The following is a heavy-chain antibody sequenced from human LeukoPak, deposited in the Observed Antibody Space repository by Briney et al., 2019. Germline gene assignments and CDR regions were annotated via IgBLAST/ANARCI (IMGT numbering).Heavy chain of an antibody. Sequence: ASVKVSCKASGYTFTCYDINWVRQATGQGLEWMGWMNPNSGNTGYAQKFQGRVTMTRNTSISTAYMELSSLRSEDTAVYYCARVFGPFGGKVTIFGVVIGGGNNWFDPWGQGTLVTVSS. CDR2: MNPNSGNT. J-gene: IGHJ5*02. D-gene: IGHD3-3*01. CDR3: ARVFGPFGGKVTIFGVVIGGGNNWFDP. V-gene: IGHV1-8*01. CDR1: GYTFTCYD.